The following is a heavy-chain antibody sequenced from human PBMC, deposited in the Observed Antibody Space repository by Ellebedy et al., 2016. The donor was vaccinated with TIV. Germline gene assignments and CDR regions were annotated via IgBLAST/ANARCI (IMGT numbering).Heavy chain of an antibody. CDR3: AKGRGGGSDTSAPRYYFDY. Sequence: GESLKISCAASGFTFSSYAMSWVRQAPGKGLEWVSTISSTGSRTYYADSVEGRFIISRDNSKKTLYLQMNSLRAEDTAGYYCAKGRGGGSDTSAPRYYFDYWGLGTLVTVSS. J-gene: IGHJ4*02. D-gene: IGHD3-22*01. CDR1: GFTFSSYA. V-gene: IGHV3-23*01. CDR2: ISSTGSRT.